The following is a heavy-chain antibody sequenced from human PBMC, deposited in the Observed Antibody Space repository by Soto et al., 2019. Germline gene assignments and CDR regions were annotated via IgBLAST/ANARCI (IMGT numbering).Heavy chain of an antibody. V-gene: IGHV1-18*04. J-gene: IGHJ4*02. D-gene: IGHD3-10*01. CDR2: ISAFSGNA. CDR3: ARDRERNPWHFDH. Sequence: QVQLVQSGAQVKKPGASVKVSCKTSGFTFTSYGISWVRQVPGQGLEWLGWISAFSGNADYTERLQGRVTMTTDASKSTAYVELRSLRSDDTAIYYCARDRERNPWHFDHWGQGTLVTVSS. CDR1: GFTFTSYG.